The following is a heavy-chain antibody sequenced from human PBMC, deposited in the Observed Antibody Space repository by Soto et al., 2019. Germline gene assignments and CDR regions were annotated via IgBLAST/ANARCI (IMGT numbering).Heavy chain of an antibody. CDR2: ISAHNGNT. CDR3: ARGRYGDY. Sequence: QVHLVQSGAEVKKPGASVKVSCKGSGYGFTTYGITWVRQAPGQGLEWMAWISAHNGNTNYAQKLQGRVTVTRDTSTSSAYMELRSLRYDVTAVNYCARGRYGDYWGQGALVTVSS. CDR1: GYGFTTYG. J-gene: IGHJ4*02. D-gene: IGHD1-1*01. V-gene: IGHV1-18*01.